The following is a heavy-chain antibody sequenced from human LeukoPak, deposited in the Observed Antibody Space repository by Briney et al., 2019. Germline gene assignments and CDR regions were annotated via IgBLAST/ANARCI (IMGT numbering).Heavy chain of an antibody. CDR1: GYTLTELS. V-gene: IGHV1-24*01. CDR2: FDPEDGET. D-gene: IGHD4-23*01. Sequence: AASVKVSCKVSGYTLTELSMHWVRQAPGKGLEWMGGFDPEDGETIYAQKFQGRVTMTEDTSTDTAYMELSSLRSEDTAVYYCARPKNSANWFDPWGQGTLVTVSS. CDR3: ARPKNSANWFDP. J-gene: IGHJ5*02.